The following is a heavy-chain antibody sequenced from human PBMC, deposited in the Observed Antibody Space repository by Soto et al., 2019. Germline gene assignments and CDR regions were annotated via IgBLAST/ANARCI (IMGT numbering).Heavy chain of an antibody. CDR2: IYYSGST. J-gene: IGHJ4*02. D-gene: IGHD3-22*01. Sequence: SGTPSLTCTVPGGSISSGDYYRSWIRQPPGKGLEWIGYIYYSGSTYYNPSLKSRVTISVDRSKNQFSLKLSSVTAADTAVYYCARSSQYYYDSSEGNFDSWGQGTPVTVSS. CDR3: ARSSQYYYDSSEGNFDS. V-gene: IGHV4-30-4*01. CDR1: GGSISSGDYY.